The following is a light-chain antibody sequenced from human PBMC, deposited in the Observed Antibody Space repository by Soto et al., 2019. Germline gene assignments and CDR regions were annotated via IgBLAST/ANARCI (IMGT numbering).Light chain of an antibody. CDR3: SSYTASSTVV. J-gene: IGLJ2*01. CDR2: DVS. CDR1: SSDVGGYNY. Sequence: QSALTQPASVSGSPGQSITISCTGSSSDVGGYNYVSWYQQHHPGKAPKLMIYDVSNRPSGVSNRFSGSKSGNTASLTISGLQAEDEADHYCSSYTASSTVVFGGGTKLTVL. V-gene: IGLV2-14*03.